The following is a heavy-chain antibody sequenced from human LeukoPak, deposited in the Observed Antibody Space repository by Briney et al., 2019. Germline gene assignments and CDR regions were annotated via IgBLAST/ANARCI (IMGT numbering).Heavy chain of an antibody. CDR2: TSQSGDT. Sequence: SETLSHTCTVSGGSISNSTYYWGWIRQSPGKGLEWIGETSQSGDTKYNPSLKSRVTVSADKSKSQFSLKLTSVTAADSAVYYCATNVGKTFDHWGQGVLVTVSS. D-gene: IGHD7-27*01. CDR1: GGSISNSTYY. CDR3: ATNVGKTFDH. J-gene: IGHJ4*02. V-gene: IGHV4-39*07.